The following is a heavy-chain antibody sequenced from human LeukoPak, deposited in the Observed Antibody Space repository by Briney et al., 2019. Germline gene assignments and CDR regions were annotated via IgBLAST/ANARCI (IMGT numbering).Heavy chain of an antibody. CDR1: GGSISSGGYY. CDR3: ARSTGDGYDILTGYYKEGYYFDY. J-gene: IGHJ4*02. CDR2: IYYSGST. Sequence: SETLSLTCTVSGGSISSGGYYWSWIRQHPGKGLEWIGYIYYSGSTYYKPSLKSRVTISVDTSKNQFSLKLSSVTAADTAVYYCARSTGDGYDILTGYYKEGYYFDYWGQGTLVTVSS. D-gene: IGHD3-9*01. V-gene: IGHV4-31*03.